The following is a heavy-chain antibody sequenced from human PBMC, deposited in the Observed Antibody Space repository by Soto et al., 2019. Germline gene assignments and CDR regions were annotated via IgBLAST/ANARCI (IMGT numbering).Heavy chain of an antibody. CDR2: IRSKANSYAT. CDR1: GFTFSDST. Sequence: EVQLVESGGGLVQPGGSLKLSCAASGFTFSDSTMHWVRQASGKGLEWVGRIRSKANSYATGYAASVKGRFTISRDDSKNTAYLQMNSLKTDDTAVYYCSSGIIVAGTWGQGTLVTVSS. J-gene: IGHJ4*02. D-gene: IGHD6-19*01. V-gene: IGHV3-73*02. CDR3: SSGIIVAGT.